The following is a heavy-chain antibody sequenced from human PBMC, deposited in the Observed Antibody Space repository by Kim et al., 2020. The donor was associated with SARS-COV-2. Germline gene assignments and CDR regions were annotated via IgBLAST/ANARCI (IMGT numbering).Heavy chain of an antibody. CDR2: IWYDGSNE. CDR1: GFTFSDSA. D-gene: IGHD3-3*01. Sequence: GGSLRLSCAASGFTFSDSAMHWVRQAPVKGLEWLASIWYDGSNEEYADSVKGRFTISRDNYGNILYLQMNSLRAEDTAIYYCARELRSGRGGDWGQGTLVTVSS. J-gene: IGHJ4*02. CDR3: ARELRSGRGGD. V-gene: IGHV3-33*01.